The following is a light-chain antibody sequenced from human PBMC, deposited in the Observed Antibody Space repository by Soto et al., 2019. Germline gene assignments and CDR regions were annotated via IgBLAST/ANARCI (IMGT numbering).Light chain of an antibody. V-gene: IGKV1-39*01. CDR2: AAS. CDR3: LHHGSSLWT. J-gene: IGKJ1*01. CDR1: QYISTY. Sequence: DIQMTQSPTSLSASVGDRVTISCRASQYISTYLSWYQQKPGKAPRLLIYAASTVQSGVPPRFSGSGSGTDFILTISRLEPEDFAMYYCLHHGSSLWTFGQGTKVDIK.